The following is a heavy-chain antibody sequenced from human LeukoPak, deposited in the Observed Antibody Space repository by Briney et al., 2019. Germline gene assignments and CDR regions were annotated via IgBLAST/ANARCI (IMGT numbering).Heavy chain of an antibody. CDR3: ARARVYYDSSGYYLDY. V-gene: IGHV3-7*05. J-gene: IGHJ4*02. Sequence: RGSLRLSCAASGFTFSSYWMSWVRQAPGKGLEWVANIKQDGSEKYYVDSVKGRFTISRDNAKNSLYLQMNSLRAEDTAVYYCARARVYYDSSGYYLDYWGQGTLVTVSS. CDR2: IKQDGSEK. CDR1: GFTFSSYW. D-gene: IGHD3-22*01.